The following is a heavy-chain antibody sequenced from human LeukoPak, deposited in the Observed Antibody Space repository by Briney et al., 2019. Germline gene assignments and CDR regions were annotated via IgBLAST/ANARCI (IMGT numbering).Heavy chain of an antibody. Sequence: TGGSLRLSCAASGFTFSSYAMHWVRQAPGKGLEWVAVISYDGSNKYYADSVKGRLTISRDTSKNTLYLQMNSLRAEDTAVYYCARDLGCSSTSCYVDYYYYGMDVWGQGTTATVSS. J-gene: IGHJ6*02. CDR3: ARDLGCSSTSCYVDYYYYGMDV. V-gene: IGHV3-30-3*01. CDR2: ISYDGSNK. D-gene: IGHD2-2*01. CDR1: GFTFSSYA.